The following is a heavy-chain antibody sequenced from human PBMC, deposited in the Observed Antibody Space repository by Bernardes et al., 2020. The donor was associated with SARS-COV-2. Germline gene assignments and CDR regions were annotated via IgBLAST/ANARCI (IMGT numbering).Heavy chain of an antibody. J-gene: IGHJ2*01. Sequence: GGSLRLSCAASGFTFSSSWMHWARQAPGKGLVWVSRINPDGTTINYADSVKGRFTISRDNGKNTLYLQMNSLRAEDTAVYYCGKRDVAAGNWYFDLWGHGTLVTVSS. V-gene: IGHV3-74*01. D-gene: IGHD6-13*01. CDR2: INPDGTTI. CDR1: GFTFSSSW. CDR3: GKRDVAAGNWYFDL.